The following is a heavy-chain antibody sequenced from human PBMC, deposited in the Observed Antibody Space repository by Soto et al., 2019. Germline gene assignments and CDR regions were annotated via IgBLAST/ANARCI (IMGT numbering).Heavy chain of an antibody. V-gene: IGHV4-61*08. Sequence: SETLSLTCTVSGGSISSGDYYWSWIRQHPGKGLEWIGYIYYSGSTNYNPSLKSRVTISVDTSKNQFSLKLSSVTAADTAVYYCARGTVVVPAAPSGMDVWGQGTTVTVSS. CDR1: GGSISSGDYY. J-gene: IGHJ6*02. D-gene: IGHD2-2*01. CDR3: ARGTVVVPAAPSGMDV. CDR2: IYYSGST.